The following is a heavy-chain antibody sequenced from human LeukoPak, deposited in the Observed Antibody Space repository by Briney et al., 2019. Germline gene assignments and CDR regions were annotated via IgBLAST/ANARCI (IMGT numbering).Heavy chain of an antibody. D-gene: IGHD3-10*01. Sequence: SETLSLTCTVSGGSISSYYWSWIRQPAGKGLEWIGRIYTSGSTNYNPSLKSRVTMSVDTSKNQFSLKLSSVTAADTAVYYCARDAGWPVPTPLRTSGSCYNEAPYYFDYWGQGTLVTVSS. CDR2: IYTSGST. V-gene: IGHV4-4*07. J-gene: IGHJ4*02. CDR3: ARDAGWPVPTPLRTSGSCYNEAPYYFDY. CDR1: GGSISSYY.